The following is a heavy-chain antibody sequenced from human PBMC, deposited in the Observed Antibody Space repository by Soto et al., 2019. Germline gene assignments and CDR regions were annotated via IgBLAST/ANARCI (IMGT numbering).Heavy chain of an antibody. CDR3: ARARIAVAPFDY. J-gene: IGHJ4*02. Sequence: GGSLRLSCAASGFTFSSYGMHWVRQAPGKGLEWVAVIWYDGSNKYYADSVKGRFTISRDNSKNTLYLQMNSLRAEDTAVYYCARARIAVAPFDYWGQGTLVTVSS. D-gene: IGHD6-19*01. CDR2: IWYDGSNK. V-gene: IGHV3-33*01. CDR1: GFTFSSYG.